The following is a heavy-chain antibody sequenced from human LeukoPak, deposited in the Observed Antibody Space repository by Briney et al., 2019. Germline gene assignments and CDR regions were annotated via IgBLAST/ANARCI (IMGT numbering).Heavy chain of an antibody. J-gene: IGHJ4*02. V-gene: IGHV3-7*05. CDR3: ARHTSGQPFDY. D-gene: IGHD6-19*01. CDR2: IKKDGSEK. CDR1: GFTFSSYW. Sequence: GSLRLSCAASGFTFSSYWMNWVRQAPGKGLEWVAYIKKDGSEKYYVDSVKGRFTIPRDNTKSSLYLQMNSLRAEDAAVYYCARHTSGQPFDYWGQGTLVTVSS.